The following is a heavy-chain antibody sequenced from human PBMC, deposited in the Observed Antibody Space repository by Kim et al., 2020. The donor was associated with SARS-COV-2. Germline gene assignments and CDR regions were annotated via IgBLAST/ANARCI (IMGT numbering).Heavy chain of an antibody. J-gene: IGHJ5*02. V-gene: IGHV4-30-4*05. D-gene: IGHD3-10*01. CDR3: ARVLAYYGSGSPFDP. Sequence: PSLKSRVTISVDTSKNQFSLKLSSVTAADTAVYYCARVLAYYGSGSPFDPWGQGTLVTVSA.